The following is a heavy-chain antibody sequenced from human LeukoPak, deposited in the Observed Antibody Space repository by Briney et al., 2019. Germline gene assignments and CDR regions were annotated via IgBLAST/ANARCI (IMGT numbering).Heavy chain of an antibody. J-gene: IGHJ3*02. CDR3: AREYSSSPDAFDI. V-gene: IGHV4-4*07. CDR2: IYTSGST. CDR1: GGSISGYY. Sequence: SETLSLTCTVSGGSISGYYWSWIRQPAGKGLEWIGRIYTSGSTDYNPSLKSRVTMSVDTSKNQFSLKLSSVTAADTAVYYCAREYSSSPDAFDIWGQGTMVTVSS. D-gene: IGHD6-6*01.